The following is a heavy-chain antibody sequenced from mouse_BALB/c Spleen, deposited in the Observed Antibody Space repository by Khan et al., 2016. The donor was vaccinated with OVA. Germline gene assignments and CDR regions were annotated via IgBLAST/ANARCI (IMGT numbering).Heavy chain of an antibody. CDR2: IYWDDEK. J-gene: IGHJ3*01. CDR3: VRNLYDYDPWFAY. Sequence: QVQLKESGPGILQPSQTLSLTCSFSGFSLTTSGMGVTWIRQPSGKGLEWLAHIYWDDEKRYNPSLKCRLTISKDTSRNQVFLKLTSVDTADTATYYCVRNLYDYDPWFAYWGQGTLVTVSA. CDR1: GFSLTTSGMG. V-gene: IGHV8-12*01. D-gene: IGHD2-4*01.